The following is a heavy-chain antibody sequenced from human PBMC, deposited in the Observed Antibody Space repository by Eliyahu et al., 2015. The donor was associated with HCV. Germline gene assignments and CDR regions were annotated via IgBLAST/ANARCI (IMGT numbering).Heavy chain of an antibody. D-gene: IGHD3-22*01. CDR2: IIPLFGTA. CDR1: GGTFSSYS. Sequence: QVQLVQSGTEVKKPGSSVRVSCRASGGTFSSYSIDWVRPAPGQGLEWMGGIIPLFGTANNAQKFQGRVTITADESTSTAYMELSGLRSEDTAVYYCARGPETKSSYYYYYWGQGTLVTVSS. CDR3: ARGPETKSSYYYYY. V-gene: IGHV1-69*01. J-gene: IGHJ4*02.